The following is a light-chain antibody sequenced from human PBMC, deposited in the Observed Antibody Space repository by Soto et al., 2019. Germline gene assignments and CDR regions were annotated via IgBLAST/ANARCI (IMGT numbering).Light chain of an antibody. CDR1: QSISGW. CDR3: QQYNSYSA. V-gene: IGKV1-5*01. CDR2: DAS. Sequence: DIQMTQSPSTLSASVGDRVTITCRASQSISGWLAWYQQKPGKAPKLLIYDASSLESGVPSRFSGSGSGTEFTLTISSLQPDEFATYYCQQYNSYSAFGQGTKVDIK. J-gene: IGKJ2*01.